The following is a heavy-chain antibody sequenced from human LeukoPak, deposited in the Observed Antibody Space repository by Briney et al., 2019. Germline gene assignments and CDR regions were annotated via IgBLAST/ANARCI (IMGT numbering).Heavy chain of an antibody. CDR2: FYYSGST. CDR3: ARHFCSGGSCHTYDY. V-gene: IGHV4-39*01. Sequence: PSETLSLTCTVSGGSISSRGYYWGWIRQPPGKGLEWIASFYYSGSTFYSPSLKSRVTISFDTSKNQFSLNLISVTAADTAVYYCARHFCSGGSCHTYDYWGQGTLVAVSS. D-gene: IGHD2-15*01. CDR1: GGSISSRGYY. J-gene: IGHJ4*02.